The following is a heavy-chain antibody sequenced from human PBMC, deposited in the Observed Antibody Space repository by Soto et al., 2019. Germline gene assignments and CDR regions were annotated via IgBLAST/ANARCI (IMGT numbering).Heavy chain of an antibody. CDR2: ISGSGTIT. D-gene: IGHD4-4*01. V-gene: IGHV3-23*01. J-gene: IGHJ4*02. Sequence: PGGSLRLSCAASGFTFSNYMMSWVRQAPGKGLEWVSTISGSGTITYHADYVKGRFTTSRDNSKKTLYLQMNSLRAEDTAVYYCVKDEGYSNSVQYFDNWGQGTLVTVSS. CDR3: VKDEGYSNSVQYFDN. CDR1: GFTFSNYM.